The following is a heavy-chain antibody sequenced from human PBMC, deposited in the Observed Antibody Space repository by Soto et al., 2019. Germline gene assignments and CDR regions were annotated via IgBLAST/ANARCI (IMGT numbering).Heavy chain of an antibody. D-gene: IGHD1-1*01. CDR2: ISAHNGNT. Sequence: QVHLVQSGAEVKKPGASVKVSCQASGYAFTTYGITWVRQAPGQGLEWMGWISAHNGNTNYAQKLQGRVTVTRDTSTSTAYRELRSLRSDDRAVYYCARGRYGDYWGQGALVTVSS. CDR3: ARGRYGDY. V-gene: IGHV1-18*01. CDR1: GYAFTTYG. J-gene: IGHJ4*02.